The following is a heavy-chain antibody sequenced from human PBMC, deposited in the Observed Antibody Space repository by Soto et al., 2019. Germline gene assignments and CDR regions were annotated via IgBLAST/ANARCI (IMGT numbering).Heavy chain of an antibody. D-gene: IGHD1-1*01. CDR2: MNPNSGNT. J-gene: IGHJ4*02. Sequence: ASVKVSCKASGYTFTSYDINWVRQATGQGLEWMGWMNPNSGNTGYAQKFQGRVTMTRNTSISTAYMELSSLRSEDTAVYYCARGGWLATGIDYWGQGTLVTVSS. CDR3: ARGGWLATGIDY. V-gene: IGHV1-8*01. CDR1: GYTFTSYD.